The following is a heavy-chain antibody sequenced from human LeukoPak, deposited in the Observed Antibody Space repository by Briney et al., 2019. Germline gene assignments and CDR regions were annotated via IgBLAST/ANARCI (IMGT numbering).Heavy chain of an antibody. CDR1: GFTFSSYA. Sequence: GGSLRLSCAASGFTFSSYAMSWVRQAPGKGLEWVSAISGSGGSTYYADSVKGRFTISRDNSKNTLYLQMNSLRAEDTAVYYCAKGLVVVPYRGYFDYWGQGTLVTVSS. CDR3: AKGLVVVPYRGYFDY. J-gene: IGHJ4*02. V-gene: IGHV3-23*01. CDR2: ISGSGGST. D-gene: IGHD3-22*01.